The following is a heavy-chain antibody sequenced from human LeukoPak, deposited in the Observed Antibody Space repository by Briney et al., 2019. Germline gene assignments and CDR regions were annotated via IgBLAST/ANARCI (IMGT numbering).Heavy chain of an antibody. CDR2: INTNTGNP. Sequence: ASVKVSCKASGYTFTTYAMNWVRQAPGQGLEWMGWINTNTGNPTYAQGFTGRFVFSLDTSVTTAYLQISSLKAEDTAVYYCAREVVRGVKTPAYWGQGTLVTVSS. CDR1: GYTFTTYA. J-gene: IGHJ4*02. D-gene: IGHD3-10*01. V-gene: IGHV7-4-1*02. CDR3: AREVVRGVKTPAY.